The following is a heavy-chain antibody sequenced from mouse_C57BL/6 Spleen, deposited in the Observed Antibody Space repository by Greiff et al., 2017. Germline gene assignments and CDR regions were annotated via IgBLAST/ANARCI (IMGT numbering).Heavy chain of an antibody. V-gene: IGHV1-80*01. CDR2: IYPGDGDT. CDR3: ARRHYYGSSPLYFDV. CDR1: GYAFSSYW. J-gene: IGHJ1*03. Sequence: VQLQQSGAELVKPGASVKISCKASGYAFSSYWMNWVKQRPGKGLEWIGQIYPGDGDTNYNGKFKGKAKLTADKSSSTAYMQLSSLTSEDSAVYFCARRHYYGSSPLYFDVWGTGTTVTVSS. D-gene: IGHD1-1*01.